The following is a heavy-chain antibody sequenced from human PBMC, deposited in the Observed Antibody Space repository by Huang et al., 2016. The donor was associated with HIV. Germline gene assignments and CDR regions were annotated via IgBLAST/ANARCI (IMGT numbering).Heavy chain of an antibody. D-gene: IGHD6-25*01. Sequence: QVQLQESGPGLLRPSETLSLTCTVSGGSISSHYWSWIRQPPGKGLEWIGRIYYSETTTSNPSLKSRVTISVDTSKNQFSLKLNSVTAADTAVYYCARDRDPIPSGDYWGQGTLVTVSS. CDR3: ARDRDPIPSGDY. V-gene: IGHV4-59*11. CDR2: IYYSETT. CDR1: GGSISSHY. J-gene: IGHJ4*02.